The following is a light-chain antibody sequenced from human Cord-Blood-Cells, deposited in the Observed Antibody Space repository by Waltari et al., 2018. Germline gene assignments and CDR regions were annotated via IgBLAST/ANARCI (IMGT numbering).Light chain of an antibody. J-gene: IGKJ3*01. Sequence: DIQMTQSPSSLCASVGDRGTITGRASQSISSYLNCSQQKPEKAPKLLIYAASSLQSGVPSRFSGSGSGTDFTLAISFLQPEDFATYYCQQSHSSPPYTVDPGTKEDIK. V-gene: IGKV1-39*01. CDR2: AAS. CDR1: QSISSY. CDR3: QQSHSSPPYT.